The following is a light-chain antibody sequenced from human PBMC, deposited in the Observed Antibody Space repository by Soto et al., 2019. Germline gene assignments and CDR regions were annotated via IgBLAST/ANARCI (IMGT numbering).Light chain of an antibody. CDR1: QSVSTSF. J-gene: IGKJ1*01. CDR2: GES. CDR3: QQYGSSPMT. V-gene: IGKV3-20*01. Sequence: EIVLTYLSGTLTLSPAEIANLSRSASQSVSTSFLAWYKQKHGQDPRLLIYGESSRATGIPDRFSGSGSGTDFTITISRMETEDFAAYYCQQYGSSPMTVGQGTPVDIK.